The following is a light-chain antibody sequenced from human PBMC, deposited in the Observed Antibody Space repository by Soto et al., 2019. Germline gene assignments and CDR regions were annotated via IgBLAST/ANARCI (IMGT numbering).Light chain of an antibody. CDR1: QSVSSN. CDR2: GAS. Sequence: EIVMTQSPATLSVSPGERATLSCRASQSVSSNLAWYQQKPGQAPRLLIYGASTRATGIPARFSGSGSGTEFTLTISRLQSEAFAVYYCQQYNNWPPWTFGQGTKVDIK. J-gene: IGKJ1*01. V-gene: IGKV3-15*01. CDR3: QQYNNWPPWT.